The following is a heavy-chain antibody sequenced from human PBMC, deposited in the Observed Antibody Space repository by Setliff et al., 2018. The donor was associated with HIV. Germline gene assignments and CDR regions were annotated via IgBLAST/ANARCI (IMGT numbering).Heavy chain of an antibody. CDR1: GYNFSSNG. V-gene: IGHV1-18*01. J-gene: IGHJ4*02. D-gene: IGHD6-19*01. Sequence: GASVKVSCKASGYNFSSNGISWVRQAPGQGLEWMGWISSYNGNTKYAQKVQDRVTMTKDTSTSTAYMELRSLRSDDTAVYYWARVSRSGWFFDWWGQGSLVTVSS. CDR2: ISSYNGNT. CDR3: ARVSRSGWFFDW.